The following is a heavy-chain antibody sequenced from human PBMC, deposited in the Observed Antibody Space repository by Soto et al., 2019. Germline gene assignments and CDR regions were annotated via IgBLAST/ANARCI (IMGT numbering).Heavy chain of an antibody. CDR3: ARDWVYDSSGYYYYYYYGMDV. CDR1: GFTFSGYG. D-gene: IGHD3-22*01. Sequence: GGSLRLSCAASGFTFSGYGMHWVRQAPGKGLEWVAVIWYDGSNKYYADSVKGRFTISRDNSKNTLYLQMNSLRAEDTAVYYCARDWVYDSSGYYYYYYYGMDVWGQGTTVTVSS. CDR2: IWYDGSNK. V-gene: IGHV3-33*01. J-gene: IGHJ6*02.